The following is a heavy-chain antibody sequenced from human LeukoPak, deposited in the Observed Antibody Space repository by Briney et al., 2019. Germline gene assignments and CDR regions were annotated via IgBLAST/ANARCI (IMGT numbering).Heavy chain of an antibody. D-gene: IGHD1-26*01. Sequence: PGGSLRLSCAASGFTFSSYDINWVRQAPGKGLEWVSYISSSGSTIYYADSVKGRFTISRDNAKNSLYLQMSSLRAEGTAVYYCARGPTGRYSTRGIYYFDYWGQGTLVTVSS. CDR2: ISSSGSTI. CDR3: ARGPTGRYSTRGIYYFDY. J-gene: IGHJ4*02. V-gene: IGHV3-48*03. CDR1: GFTFSSYD.